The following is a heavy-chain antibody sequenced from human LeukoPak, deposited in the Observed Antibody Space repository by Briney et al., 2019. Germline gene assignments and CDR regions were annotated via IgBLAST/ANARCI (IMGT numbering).Heavy chain of an antibody. J-gene: IGHJ4*02. V-gene: IGHV4-61*01. CDR1: GDSVSSGSYY. CDR3: TRQAVAPDY. Sequence: KPSETLSLTCTVSGDSVSSGSYYWSWIRQPPGKGLEWIGYIYYSGSTNYNPSLKSRVTISVDTSKNQFSLKLNSVTAADTAVYYCTRQAVAPDYWGQGTLVTVSS. CDR2: IYYSGST. D-gene: IGHD6-19*01.